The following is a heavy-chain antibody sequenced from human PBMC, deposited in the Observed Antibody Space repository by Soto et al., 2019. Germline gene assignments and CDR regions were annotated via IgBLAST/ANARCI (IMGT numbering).Heavy chain of an antibody. J-gene: IGHJ4*02. Sequence: EALSLTCAGSGGSIGSYSCSSSRQPPGKGLEWIGYIYYSGSTNYNPSLKSRVTISVDTSKNQFSLKLSSVTAADTAVYYCARVTRDGYNFDYWGQGTLVTVSS. CDR1: GGSIGSYS. CDR3: ARVTRDGYNFDY. CDR2: IYYSGST. D-gene: IGHD5-12*01. V-gene: IGHV4-59*01.